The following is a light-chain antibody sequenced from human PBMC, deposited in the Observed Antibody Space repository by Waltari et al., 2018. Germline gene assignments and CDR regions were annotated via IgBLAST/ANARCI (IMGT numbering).Light chain of an antibody. CDR3: QQYNNWPLYT. J-gene: IGKJ2*01. CDR1: QSVSNN. V-gene: IGKV3-15*01. CDR2: GAS. Sequence: EIVMTQSPATLSVSPWERTTLSCRASQSVSNNLAWYQQKPGQAPRLLIYGASTRATGIPARFSGSGSGTEFTLTISSLQSEDFAVYYCQQYNNWPLYTFGQGTKLEIK.